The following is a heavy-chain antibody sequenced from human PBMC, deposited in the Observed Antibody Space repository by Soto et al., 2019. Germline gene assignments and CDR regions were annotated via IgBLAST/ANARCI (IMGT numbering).Heavy chain of an antibody. CDR2: IIPIFDTT. CDR1: GGTFGNCG. J-gene: IGHJ4*02. CDR3: ARAPLLSAETVHENNFND. D-gene: IGHD2-15*01. V-gene: IGHV1-69*01. Sequence: QVQLVQSGAEVKKPGSSLKVSCKASGGTFGNCGVSWVRQAPGQGREWMGGIIPIFDTTNYAQKFQGRVTIPAAVSTSYMELSSLGSEDTAGYYCARAPLLSAETVHENNFNDGGQGTQVTVSS.